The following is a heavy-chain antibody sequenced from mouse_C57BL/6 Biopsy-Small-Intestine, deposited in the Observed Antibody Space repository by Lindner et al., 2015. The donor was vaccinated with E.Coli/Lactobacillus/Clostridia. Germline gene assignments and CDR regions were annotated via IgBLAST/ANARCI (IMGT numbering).Heavy chain of an antibody. Sequence: SVKVSCKASGYNFNSHGINWVRQAPGQGLEWLGWISAYNGDTSYNQKFQGRITMTIDTSTTTAYMELRSLRSDDTAMYYCSRLDFILWSGDLLYGTFDIWGPGTMVTVSS. CDR2: ISAYNGDT. J-gene: IGHJ1*01. CDR1: GYNFNSHG. D-gene: IGHD2-12*01. V-gene: IGHV1S20*02. CDR3: SRLDFILWSGDLLYGTFDI.